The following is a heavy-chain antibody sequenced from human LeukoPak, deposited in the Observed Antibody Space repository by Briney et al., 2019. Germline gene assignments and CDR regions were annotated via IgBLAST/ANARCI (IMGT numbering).Heavy chain of an antibody. Sequence: ASVKVSCKASGYTVTSYDINWVRQATGQGLEWMGWMNPNSGNTGYAQKFQGRVTMTRNTSISTAYMELSSLRSEDTAVYYCARARSTYYDFWSGYYNNYYGMDVWGQGTTVTVSS. V-gene: IGHV1-8*01. CDR1: GYTVTSYD. CDR3: ARARSTYYDFWSGYYNNYYGMDV. J-gene: IGHJ6*02. CDR2: MNPNSGNT. D-gene: IGHD3-3*01.